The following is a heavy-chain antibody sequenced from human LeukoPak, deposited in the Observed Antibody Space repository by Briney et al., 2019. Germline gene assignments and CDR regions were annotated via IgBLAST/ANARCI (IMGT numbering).Heavy chain of an antibody. CDR2: IIPIFGTA. CDR1: GGTFSSYA. J-gene: IGHJ4*02. D-gene: IGHD6-13*01. Sequence: VASVKVSCKASGGTFSSYAISWVRQAPGQGLEWMGGIIPIFGTANYAQKFQGRVTITADESTSTAYMELTSLRSDDTAVYYCARDQGVAAAGVFDSWGQGTLVTVSS. CDR3: ARDQGVAAAGVFDS. V-gene: IGHV1-69*01.